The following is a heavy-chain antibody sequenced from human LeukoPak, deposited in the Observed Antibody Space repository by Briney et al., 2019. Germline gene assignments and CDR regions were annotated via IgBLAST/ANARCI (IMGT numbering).Heavy chain of an antibody. V-gene: IGHV4-34*01. D-gene: IGHD2-15*01. J-gene: IGHJ5*02. CDR2: INHSGST. CDR1: GGSFSGYY. Sequence: PSETLSLTCAVYGGSFSGYYWSWIRQPPGKGLEWVGEINHSGSTNYNPSLKSRVTISVDTSKNQFSLKLSSVTAADTAVYYCARHLLLRWGVAAPSGWFDPWGQGTLVTVSS. CDR3: ARHLLLRWGVAAPSGWFDP.